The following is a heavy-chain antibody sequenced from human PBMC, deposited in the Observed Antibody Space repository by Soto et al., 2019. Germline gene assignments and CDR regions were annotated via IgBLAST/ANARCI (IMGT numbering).Heavy chain of an antibody. D-gene: IGHD3-22*01. CDR3: SKDYSGYYYDSSGYYSFDY. J-gene: IGHJ4*02. CDR2: ISGSGGST. CDR1: GFTFSSYA. V-gene: IGHV3-23*01. Sequence: GGSLRLSCAASGFTFSSYAMSWVRQAPGKGLEWVSAISGSGGSTYYADSVKGRFTISRDNSKNTLYLQMNSLRAEDTAVYYCSKDYSGYYYDSSGYYSFDYWGQGTLVTVSS.